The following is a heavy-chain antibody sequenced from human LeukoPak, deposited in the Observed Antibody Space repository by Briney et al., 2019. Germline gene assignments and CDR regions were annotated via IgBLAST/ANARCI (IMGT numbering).Heavy chain of an antibody. CDR2: INSDGSST. V-gene: IGHV3-74*03. Sequence: PGGSLRLSCAASGFTFSSYWMHWVRQAPGKGLVWVSHINSDGSSTTYADSVKGRFTISRDNAKNTLYLQMKSLRAEDTAVYYCAGGKAGVDTNWYFDLWGRGTLVTVSS. D-gene: IGHD3-10*01. CDR1: GFTFSSYW. CDR3: AGGKAGVDTNWYFDL. J-gene: IGHJ2*01.